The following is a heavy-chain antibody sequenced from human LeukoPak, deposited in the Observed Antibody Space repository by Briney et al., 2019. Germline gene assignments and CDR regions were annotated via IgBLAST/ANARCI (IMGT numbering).Heavy chain of an antibody. D-gene: IGHD3-10*01. CDR2: INPKSGGT. J-gene: IGHJ4*03. Sequence: GASLKVSCKASGYTFTDYYMHWVRQAPGQGLEWMGWINPKSGGTNHAQKFQGRVTMTRDTSISTAYMELSRLRSDDTAVYYCARVEWSFYGSESYGFFDFWGQGTLVTVSS. CDR3: ARVEWSFYGSESYGFFDF. CDR1: GYTFTDYY. V-gene: IGHV1-2*02.